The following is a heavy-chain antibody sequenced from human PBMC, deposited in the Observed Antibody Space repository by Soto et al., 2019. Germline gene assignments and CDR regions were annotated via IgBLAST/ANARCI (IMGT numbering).Heavy chain of an antibody. CDR2: ISGSGGST. CDR1: GFTFSSYA. V-gene: IGHV3-23*01. J-gene: IGHJ4*02. Sequence: GGSLRLSCAASGFTFSSYAMSWVRQAPGKGLEWVSAISGSGGSTYYADSVKGRFTISRDNSKNTRYLQMNSLRAEDTAVYYCAKEGYYYDSSGYYFDYWGQGTLVTVSS. CDR3: AKEGYYYDSSGYYFDY. D-gene: IGHD3-22*01.